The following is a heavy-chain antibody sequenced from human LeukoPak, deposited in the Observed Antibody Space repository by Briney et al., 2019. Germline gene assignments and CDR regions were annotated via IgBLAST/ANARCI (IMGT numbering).Heavy chain of an antibody. V-gene: IGHV3-53*01. D-gene: IGHD2-15*01. CDR1: GLTVSNNY. CDR3: ARYRHCSGGSCAGR. J-gene: IGHJ4*02. Sequence: GGSLRLSCAASGLTVSNNYMKWVRQAPGKGLEWVSLIYSGGSTYYADSVKGRFTISRDNPKNTEYLQMNNLRAEDTAVNYCARYRHCSGGSCAGRWGQGTLVTVSS. CDR2: IYSGGST.